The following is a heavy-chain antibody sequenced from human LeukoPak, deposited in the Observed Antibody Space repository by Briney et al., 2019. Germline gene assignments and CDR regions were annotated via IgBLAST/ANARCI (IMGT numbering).Heavy chain of an antibody. D-gene: IGHD1-14*01. J-gene: IGHJ4*01. V-gene: IGHV3-30*18. Sequence: AGGSLRLSCAASGFTFSSYGMHWVRQAPGKGLEWVAVISYDGSKKFYADSVKGRFTISRDNSKNTLYLQMNSLRAEDTAVYYCAKEVQVSLGLDYWGQGTMVTVSS. CDR2: ISYDGSKK. CDR1: GFTFSSYG. CDR3: AKEVQVSLGLDY.